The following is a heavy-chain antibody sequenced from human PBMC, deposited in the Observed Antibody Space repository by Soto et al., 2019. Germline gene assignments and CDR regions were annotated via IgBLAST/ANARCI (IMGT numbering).Heavy chain of an antibody. Sequence: ASVKVSCKASGYTITSYAMHWVRQAPGQRLEWMGWINAGNGNTKYSQKFQGRVTITRDTSASTAYMELSSLRSEDTAVYYCASSYIAAAPYGMDVWGQGTTVTVSS. CDR3: ASSYIAAAPYGMDV. J-gene: IGHJ6*02. D-gene: IGHD6-13*01. V-gene: IGHV1-3*01. CDR1: GYTITSYA. CDR2: INAGNGNT.